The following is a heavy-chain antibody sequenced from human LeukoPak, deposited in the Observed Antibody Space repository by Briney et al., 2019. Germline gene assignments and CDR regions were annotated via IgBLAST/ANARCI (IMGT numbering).Heavy chain of an antibody. Sequence: GASVKVSCKASGYTFTSYYMHWVRQAPGQGLEWMGIINPSGGSTSYAQKFQDRVTMTRDTSTSTVYMELSSLRSEDTAVYYCARVDRAQYHPDYWGQGTLVTVSS. V-gene: IGHV1-46*01. CDR2: INPSGGST. CDR1: GYTFTSYY. J-gene: IGHJ4*02. D-gene: IGHD2-2*03. CDR3: ARVDRAQYHPDY.